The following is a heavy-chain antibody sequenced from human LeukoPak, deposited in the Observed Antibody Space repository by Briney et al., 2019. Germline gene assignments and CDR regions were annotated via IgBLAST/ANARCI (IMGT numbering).Heavy chain of an antibody. D-gene: IGHD5-18*01. J-gene: IGHJ4*02. CDR3: ARARVDTAMAYFDY. Sequence: GGSLRLSCAASGFTVSSNYMSWVRQAPGKGLEWVSVIYSGGSTYYADSVKGRFTISRHNSKNTLYLQMNSLRAEDTAVYYCARARVDTAMAYFDYWGQGTLVTVSS. CDR2: IYSGGST. V-gene: IGHV3-53*04. CDR1: GFTVSSNY.